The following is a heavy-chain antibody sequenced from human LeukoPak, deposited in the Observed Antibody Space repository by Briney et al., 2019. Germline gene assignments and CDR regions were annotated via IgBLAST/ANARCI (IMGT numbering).Heavy chain of an antibody. V-gene: IGHV3-30-3*01. CDR1: GFTFSSYA. CDR2: ISYDGSNK. Sequence: GGSLRLSCAASGFTFSSYAMHWVRQAPGKGLEWVAVISYDGSNKYYADSVKGRFTISRDNSKNTLYLQMNSLRAEDTAVYYCAGFSGSWGQGTLVTVSS. CDR3: AGFSGS. D-gene: IGHD1-26*01. J-gene: IGHJ4*02.